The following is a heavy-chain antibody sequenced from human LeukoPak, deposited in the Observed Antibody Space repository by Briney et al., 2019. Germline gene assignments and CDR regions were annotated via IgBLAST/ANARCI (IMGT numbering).Heavy chain of an antibody. Sequence: GGSLRLSCTVSGFTVSSNSMSWVRQALGKGLEWVSFIYSDNTHYSDSVKGRFTISRDNSKNTLYLQMNSLRAEGTAVYYCARRAGAYSHPYDYWGQGTLVTVSS. D-gene: IGHD4/OR15-4a*01. J-gene: IGHJ4*02. CDR2: IYSDNT. CDR3: ARRAGAYSHPYDY. CDR1: GFTVSSNS. V-gene: IGHV3-53*01.